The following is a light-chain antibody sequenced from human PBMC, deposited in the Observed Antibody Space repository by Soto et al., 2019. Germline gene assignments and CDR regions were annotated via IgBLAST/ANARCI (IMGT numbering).Light chain of an antibody. CDR2: GAS. J-gene: IGKJ1*01. V-gene: IGKV3-20*01. CDR3: QQYGVSPRT. CDR1: QSVAGSY. Sequence: EIMLTQSPVTLSLSPGEGATLSCRASQSVAGSYLAWYQQKPVRTPRLLIYGASSRATGIPDRFSGSGSGTEFTVTINRLDPEDFAVYYCQQYGVSPRTFGQGTKVEIK.